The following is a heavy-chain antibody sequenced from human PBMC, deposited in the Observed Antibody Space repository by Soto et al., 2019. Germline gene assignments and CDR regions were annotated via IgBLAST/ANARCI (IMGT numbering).Heavy chain of an antibody. CDR1: GGSISSGGYY. CDR2: IYYSGST. J-gene: IGHJ3*02. Sequence: QVQLQESGPGLVKPSQTLSLTCTVSGGSISSGGYYWSWIRQHPGKGLEWIGYIYYSGSTSDNPSLKSRVTILVDTSKNHFSLKLSPVTAANTAVYYCARDTYYYDSSGPPVDASEIWGQGTMVTISS. D-gene: IGHD3-22*01. V-gene: IGHV4-31*03. CDR3: ARDTYYYDSSGPPVDASEI.